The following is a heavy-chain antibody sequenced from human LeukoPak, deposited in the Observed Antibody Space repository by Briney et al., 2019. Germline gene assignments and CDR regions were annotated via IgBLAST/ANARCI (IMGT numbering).Heavy chain of an antibody. CDR3: ARVHDFWSGYPKWLDP. V-gene: IGHV4-30-4*01. CDR2: IYYSGST. CDR1: GGSIRSADYY. Sequence: SSETLSLTCTVSGGSIRSADYYWSWIRQSPGKGLEWIGYIYYSGSTYYNPSLESRVTISVDTSKNQFSLRLSSVTVADTAVYYCARVHDFWSGYPKWLDPWGQGTLVTVSS. D-gene: IGHD3-3*01. J-gene: IGHJ5*02.